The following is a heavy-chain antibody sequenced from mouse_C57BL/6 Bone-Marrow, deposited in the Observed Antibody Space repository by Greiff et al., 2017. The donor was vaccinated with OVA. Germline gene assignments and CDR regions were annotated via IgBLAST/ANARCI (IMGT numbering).Heavy chain of an antibody. Sequence: EVQRVESGPELVKPGASVKIPCKASGYTFTDYNMDWVKQSHGKSLEWIGDINPNNGGTIYNQKFKGKATLTVDKSSSTAYMELRSLTSEDTAVYYCARGGLVFDYWGQGTTLTVSS. V-gene: IGHV1-18*01. CDR1: GYTFTDYN. J-gene: IGHJ2*01. CDR3: ARGGLVFDY. CDR2: INPNNGGT. D-gene: IGHD3-1*01.